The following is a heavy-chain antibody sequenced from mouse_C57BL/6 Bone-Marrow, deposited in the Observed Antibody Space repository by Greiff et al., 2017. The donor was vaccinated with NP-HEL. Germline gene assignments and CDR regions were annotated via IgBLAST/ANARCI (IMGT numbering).Heavy chain of an antibody. D-gene: IGHD2-5*01. CDR1: GFTFSDYY. CDR3: AREKAPSNFYWYSDV. J-gene: IGHJ1*03. Sequence: EVKVVESEGGLVQPGSSMKLSCTASGFTFSDYYMAWVRQVPEKGLEWVANINYDGSSTYYLDSLKSRFIISRDNAKNILYLQMSSLKSEDTATYYCAREKAPSNFYWYSDVWGTGTTVTVSS. CDR2: INYDGSST. V-gene: IGHV5-16*01.